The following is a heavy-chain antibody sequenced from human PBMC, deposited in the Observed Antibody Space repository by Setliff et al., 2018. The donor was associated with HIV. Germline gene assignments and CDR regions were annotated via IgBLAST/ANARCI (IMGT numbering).Heavy chain of an antibody. CDR2: LIPILGIA. CDR1: GGAFSGYA. CDR3: AKGYYHDSRGYPSGPAFDI. D-gene: IGHD3-22*01. V-gene: IGHV1-69*10. J-gene: IGHJ3*02. Sequence: PSVKVSCKASGGAFSGYALSWVRQAPGQGLEWMGGLIPILGIAQYAQKFHGRVTISADTSTTTAYLEVSSLRSEDTAVYYCAKGYYHDSRGYPSGPAFDIWGQGTMVTVSS.